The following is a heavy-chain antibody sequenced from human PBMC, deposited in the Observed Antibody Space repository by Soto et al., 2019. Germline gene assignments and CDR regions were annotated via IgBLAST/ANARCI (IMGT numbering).Heavy chain of an antibody. D-gene: IGHD3-10*01. CDR3: ARVGSMVRGVIDYYYYGMDV. CDR2: TYHSGNP. V-gene: IGHV4-30-2*01. Sequence: PSETLSLTCDVSGDTISTGGYTWAWIRQPPGKAPEWIGLTYHSGNPYYNPSLKSRVTISVDTSKNQFSLKLSSVTAADTAVYYCARVGSMVRGVIDYYYYGMDVWGQGTTVTVSS. CDR1: GDTISTGGYT. J-gene: IGHJ6*02.